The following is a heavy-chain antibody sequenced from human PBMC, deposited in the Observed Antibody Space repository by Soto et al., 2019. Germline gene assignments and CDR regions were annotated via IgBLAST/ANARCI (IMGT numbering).Heavy chain of an antibody. CDR2: ISTSGTST. D-gene: IGHD3-10*02. CDR3: ARDGVLFRAGFDS. V-gene: IGHV3-11*01. CDR1: GFTFSNYY. J-gene: IGHJ4*01. Sequence: QVQLVESEGGLVKPGGSLRLSCAVSGFTFSNYYMAWIRQAPGKGLEWVSYISTSGTSTFYADSVKYRFTISRDNAENSLFLQRDSLRVEDTAVYFCARDGVLFRAGFDSWGHGTLVTVAS.